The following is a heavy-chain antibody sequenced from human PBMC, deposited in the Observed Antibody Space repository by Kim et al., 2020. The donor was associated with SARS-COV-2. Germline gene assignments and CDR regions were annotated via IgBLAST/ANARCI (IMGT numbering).Heavy chain of an antibody. D-gene: IGHD3-22*01. CDR1: GGSISSSSYY. Sequence: SETLSLTCTVSGGSISSSSYYWGWIRQPPGKGLEWIGSIYYSGSTYYNPSLKSRVTISVDTSKNQFSLKLSSVTAADTAVYYCARDSRHYYDSSGYSPQDYWGEGTMVTVSS. J-gene: IGHJ4*02. CDR2: IYYSGST. V-gene: IGHV4-39*07. CDR3: ARDSRHYYDSSGYSPQDY.